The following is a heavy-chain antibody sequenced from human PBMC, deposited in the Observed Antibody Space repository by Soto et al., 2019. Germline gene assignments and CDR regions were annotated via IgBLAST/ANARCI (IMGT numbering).Heavy chain of an antibody. D-gene: IGHD3-10*01. J-gene: IGHJ4*02. V-gene: IGHV3-30*03. Sequence: QVQLVESGGGVVQPGRSLRLSCAASGFPFTTYGMHWVREGPGKGLEWVAVISYDGSNKYYADSVKGRFTISRDNSKNTLYLQMNSLRPEDTALYYCVGGQYYFDSRGQGTLVTFSS. CDR2: ISYDGSNK. CDR3: VGGQYYFDS. CDR1: GFPFTTYG.